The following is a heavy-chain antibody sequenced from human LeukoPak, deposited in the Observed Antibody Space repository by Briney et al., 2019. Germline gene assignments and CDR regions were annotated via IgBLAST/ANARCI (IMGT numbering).Heavy chain of an antibody. CDR1: GFTFSDYY. CDR2: ISDIGRA. V-gene: IGHV3-23*01. J-gene: IGHJ4*02. CDR3: AKERDSAFDS. Sequence: GGSLRLSCAASGFTFSDYYMSWIRQAPGKGLEWVSGISDIGRAYYADSVKGRFTISRDNSKNTLYVQMNSLRAEDMAIYYCAKERDSAFDSWGRGTLVTVSS. D-gene: IGHD4-11*01.